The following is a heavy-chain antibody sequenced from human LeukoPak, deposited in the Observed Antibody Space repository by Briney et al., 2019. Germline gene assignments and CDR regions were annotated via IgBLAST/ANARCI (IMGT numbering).Heavy chain of an antibody. CDR1: GFTFSSYG. J-gene: IGHJ3*02. CDR2: MNPNSGNT. CDR3: AREGLDI. Sequence: GGSLRLSCAASGFTFSSYGMHWVRQATGQGLEWMGYMNPNSGNTVYAQKFQGRVTITTDTSINTAYMELSSLISEDTAIYYCAREGLDIWGQGTMVTVSS. V-gene: IGHV1-8*03.